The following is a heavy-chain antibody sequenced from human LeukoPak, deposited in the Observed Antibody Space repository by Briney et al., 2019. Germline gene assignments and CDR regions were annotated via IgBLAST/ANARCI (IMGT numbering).Heavy chain of an antibody. Sequence: ASVKVSCKASGYTFTGYYMHWVRQATGQGLEWMGWMNPNSGNTGYAPKFQGRVTMTRNTSISTAYMELSSLRSEDTAVYYCVRACSGGTCFNWFDPWGQGTLVTVSS. CDR1: GYTFTGYY. CDR2: MNPNSGNT. J-gene: IGHJ5*02. V-gene: IGHV1-8*02. D-gene: IGHD2-15*01. CDR3: VRACSGGTCFNWFDP.